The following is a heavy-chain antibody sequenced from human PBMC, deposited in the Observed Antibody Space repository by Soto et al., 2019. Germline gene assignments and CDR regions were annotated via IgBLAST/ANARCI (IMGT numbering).Heavy chain of an antibody. J-gene: IGHJ4*02. CDR3: ARQVVTASSPIYYFDY. D-gene: IGHD2-21*02. Sequence: SETLSLTCAVSGGSISSGGYSWTWIRQPPGKGLEWIGHTYHTGTTYYNPSLKSRVTISVDTSKNQFSLKLTSATAADTAVYYCARQVVTASSPIYYFDYWGQGILVTVSS. CDR1: GGSISSGGYS. V-gene: IGHV4-30-2*01. CDR2: TYHTGTT.